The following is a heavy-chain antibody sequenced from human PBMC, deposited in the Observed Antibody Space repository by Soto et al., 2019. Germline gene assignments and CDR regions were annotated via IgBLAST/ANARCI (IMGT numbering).Heavy chain of an antibody. D-gene: IGHD4-17*01. CDR2: IYYSGST. Sequence: QVQLQESGPGLVKPSQTLSLTCTVSVGSISSGDYYWSWIRQPPGKGLEWIGYIYYSGSTHYNPSLKSRVIISVDTSKNQFSLKLSSVTAADTAVYYCAGTTVTTSGWFDPWGQGTLVTVSS. CDR3: AGTTVTTSGWFDP. J-gene: IGHJ5*02. CDR1: VGSISSGDYY. V-gene: IGHV4-30-4*01.